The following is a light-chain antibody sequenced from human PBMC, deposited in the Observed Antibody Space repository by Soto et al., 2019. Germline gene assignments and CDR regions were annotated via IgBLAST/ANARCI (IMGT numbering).Light chain of an antibody. CDR2: DTS. V-gene: IGKV3-11*01. CDR3: QLPINSPWT. CDR1: QSVSSD. J-gene: IGKJ1*01. Sequence: EIVLTQSPATLSLSPGERSTLSCRASQSVSSDLAWYQQKPGQAPRLLIYDTSHMPTGIPARFSGSGSGTAFTLTTASGESDDIVVSLCQLPINSPWTFGQGTQVEIK.